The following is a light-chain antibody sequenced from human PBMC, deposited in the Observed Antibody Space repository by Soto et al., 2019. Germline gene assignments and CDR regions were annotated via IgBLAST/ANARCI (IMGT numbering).Light chain of an antibody. CDR1: SSDVGGYNY. V-gene: IGLV2-14*01. J-gene: IGLJ1*01. CDR3: CSYTTSNTRQIV. Sequence: QSALTQSASVSGSPGQSITISCTGTSSDVGGYNYVSWYQQHPGKAPKFMIYDVSNRPSGVSNLFSGSKSGNTASLTISGLQAEDEADYYCCSYTTSNTRQIVFGTGTKVTVL. CDR2: DVS.